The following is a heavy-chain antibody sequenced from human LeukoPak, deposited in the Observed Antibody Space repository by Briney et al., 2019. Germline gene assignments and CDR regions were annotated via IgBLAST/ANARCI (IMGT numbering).Heavy chain of an antibody. J-gene: IGHJ5*02. CDR2: IYYSGST. CDR3: ARSPYSSGWVGGTGFDP. Sequence: SETLSLTCTVSGGSISSYYWSWIRQPPGKGLEWIGYIYYSGSTNYNPSLKSRVTISVDTSKNQFSLKLSSVTAADTAVYYCARSPYSSGWVGGTGFDPWGQGTLVTVSS. D-gene: IGHD6-19*01. CDR1: GGSISSYY. V-gene: IGHV4-59*08.